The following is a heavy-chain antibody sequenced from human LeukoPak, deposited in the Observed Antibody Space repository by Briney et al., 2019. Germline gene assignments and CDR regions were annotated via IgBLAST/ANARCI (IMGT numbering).Heavy chain of an antibody. Sequence: GGSLRLSCAASGFTFDYYGMSWVRQRPGKGLEWGSAINWDGDTTRYTDSVRGRFTISRDNAKNSLYLQMNSLRDEDTALYYCATDSSRDLLHNWGQGTLVTVSS. CDR3: ATDSSRDLLHN. J-gene: IGHJ4*02. V-gene: IGHV3-20*04. CDR2: INWDGDTT. D-gene: IGHD1-26*01. CDR1: GFTFDYYG.